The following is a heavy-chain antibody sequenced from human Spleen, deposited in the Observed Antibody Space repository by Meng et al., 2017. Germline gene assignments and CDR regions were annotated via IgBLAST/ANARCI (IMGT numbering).Heavy chain of an antibody. Sequence: GGSLRLSCAASEFTFSSYAMSWVRQAPGKGLEWVSYISSSGSTIYYADSVKGRFTISRDNAKNSLYLQMNSLRAEDTAVYYCAGAATYYYDSSGYQVPLDYYGMDVWGQGTTVTVSS. CDR2: ISSSGSTI. J-gene: IGHJ6*02. D-gene: IGHD3-22*01. CDR1: EFTFSSYA. V-gene: IGHV3-48*03. CDR3: AGAATYYYDSSGYQVPLDYYGMDV.